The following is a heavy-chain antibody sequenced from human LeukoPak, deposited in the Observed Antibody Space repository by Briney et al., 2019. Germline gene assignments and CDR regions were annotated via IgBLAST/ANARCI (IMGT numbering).Heavy chain of an antibody. Sequence: PSETLSLTCTVSSGSISSYYWSWIRQPPGKGLEWIGYIYYSGSTNYNPSLKSRVTISVDTSKNQFSLKLSSVTAADTAVYYCARGYYYGMDVWGQGTTVTVSS. CDR3: ARGYYYGMDV. CDR2: IYYSGST. J-gene: IGHJ6*02. CDR1: SGSISSYY. V-gene: IGHV4-59*01.